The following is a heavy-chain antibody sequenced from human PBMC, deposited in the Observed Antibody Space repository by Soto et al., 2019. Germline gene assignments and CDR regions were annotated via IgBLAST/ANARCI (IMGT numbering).Heavy chain of an antibody. V-gene: IGHV1-2*04. CDR2: INPNSGGT. J-gene: IGHJ3*02. D-gene: IGHD6-19*01. CDR1: GYTFTGYY. CDR3: ASSVNSSGWSDAFDI. Sequence: QVQLVQSGAEVKKPGASVKVSCKASGYTFTGYYMHWVRQAPGQGLEWMGWINPNSGGTNYAQKFQGCVTMTRDTSISTAYMERSRLRSDDTAVYYCASSVNSSGWSDAFDIWGQGTMVTVSS.